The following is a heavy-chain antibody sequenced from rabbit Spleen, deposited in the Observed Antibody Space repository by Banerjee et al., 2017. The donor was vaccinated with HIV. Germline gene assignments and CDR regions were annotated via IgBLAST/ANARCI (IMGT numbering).Heavy chain of an antibody. CDR1: GFTFSSSYY. V-gene: IGHV1S40*01. Sequence: QSLEESGGGLVQPEGSLTLTCTASGFTFSSSYYMCWVRQAPGKGLEWIACIYGGSGSSTAYASWAKGRFTISKTSSTTVTLQMTSLTAADTATYFCARATINSYRNFKLWGQGTLVTVS. D-gene: IGHD4-1*01. CDR2: IYGGSGSST. CDR3: ARATINSYRNFKL. J-gene: IGHJ4*01.